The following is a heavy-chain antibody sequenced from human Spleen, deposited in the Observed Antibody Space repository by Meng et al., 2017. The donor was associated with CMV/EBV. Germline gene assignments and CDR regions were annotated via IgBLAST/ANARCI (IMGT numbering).Heavy chain of an antibody. CDR1: GGSISSYY. CDR3: ARALCSSCPLVDY. V-gene: IGHV4-59*01. D-gene: IGHD6-13*01. Sequence: SETLSLTCTVSGGSISSYYWSWIRQPPGKGLEWIGYIYYSGSTNYNPSLKSRVTISVDTSKNQFSLKLSSVSAADTAMYYCARALCSSCPLVDYWGQGTLVTVSS. CDR2: IYYSGST. J-gene: IGHJ4*02.